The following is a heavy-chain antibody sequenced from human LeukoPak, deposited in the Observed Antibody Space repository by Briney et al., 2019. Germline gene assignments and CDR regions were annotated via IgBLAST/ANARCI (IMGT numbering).Heavy chain of an antibody. Sequence: PGGSLRLSCAASGFTFSDYYMSWIRQAPGKALEWVAYITSSGSAIYYADSVKGRFTISRDNAKNSLYLQMNGLTADDTAIYYCASVIVATSGDYWGQGTLVTVSS. CDR1: GFTFSDYY. V-gene: IGHV3-11*01. D-gene: IGHD5-12*01. J-gene: IGHJ4*02. CDR3: ASVIVATSGDY. CDR2: ITSSGSAI.